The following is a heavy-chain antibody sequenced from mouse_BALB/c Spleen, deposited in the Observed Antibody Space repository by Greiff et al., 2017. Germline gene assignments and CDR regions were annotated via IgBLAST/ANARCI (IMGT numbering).Heavy chain of an antibody. D-gene: IGHD2-3*01. CDR3: ARRDGGFAY. Sequence: VQLKESGGGLVQPGGSLKLSCAASGFTFSSYTMSWVRRTPEKRLEWVAYISNGGGSTYYPDTVKGRFTISRDNAKNTLYLQMSSLKSEDTAMYYCARRDGGFAYWGQGTLVTVSA. CDR2: ISNGGGST. CDR1: GFTFSSYT. V-gene: IGHV5-12-2*01. J-gene: IGHJ3*01.